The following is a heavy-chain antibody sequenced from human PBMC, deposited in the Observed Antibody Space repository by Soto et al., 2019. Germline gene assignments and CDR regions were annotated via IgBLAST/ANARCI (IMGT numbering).Heavy chain of an antibody. D-gene: IGHD3-3*01. Sequence: GESLKISCKGSGYSFTSYWIGWVRQMPGKGLEWMGIIYPGDSDTRYSPSFQGQVTISADKSISTAYLQWSSLKASDTAMYYCARGTKAIFGVAVNRPASGYPFDYWGQGTLVTVSS. J-gene: IGHJ4*02. CDR3: ARGTKAIFGVAVNRPASGYPFDY. CDR2: IYPGDSDT. V-gene: IGHV5-51*01. CDR1: GYSFTSYW.